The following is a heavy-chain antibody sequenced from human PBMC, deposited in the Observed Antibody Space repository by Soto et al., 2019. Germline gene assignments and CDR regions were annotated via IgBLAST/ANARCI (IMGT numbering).Heavy chain of an antibody. CDR3: ARKDESGYFNWFDP. J-gene: IGHJ5*02. CDR2: IFPSDSDT. D-gene: IGHD3-22*01. CDR1: GYRFTSYW. Sequence: GESLKISCRSSGYRFTSYWIAWVRQMPGKGLEWMGIIFPSDSDTRYSPSFQGQVTISADRSTSTVFLQWASLKASDTAVYFCARKDESGYFNWFDPWGQGTLVTVSS. V-gene: IGHV5-51*01.